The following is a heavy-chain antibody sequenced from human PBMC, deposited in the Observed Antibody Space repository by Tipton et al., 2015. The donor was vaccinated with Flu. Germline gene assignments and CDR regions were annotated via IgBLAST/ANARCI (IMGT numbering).Heavy chain of an antibody. CDR3: ARHVVKSGEWELREEPYYFDY. V-gene: IGHV3-23*01. CDR2: MSGGGAT. D-gene: IGHD1-26*01. J-gene: IGHJ4*02. CDR1: GFTFRSFA. Sequence: SLRLSCVASGFTFRSFAMTWVRQAPGKGLEWVSAMSGGGATYYAESVKGRFTISRDNSMNTLPLQMSSLRVEDTAMYYCARHVVKSGEWELREEPYYFDYWGQGTLVTVSS.